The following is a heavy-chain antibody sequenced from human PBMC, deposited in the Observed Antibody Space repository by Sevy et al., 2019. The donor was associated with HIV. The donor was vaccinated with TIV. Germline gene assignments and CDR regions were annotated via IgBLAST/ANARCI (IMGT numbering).Heavy chain of an antibody. CDR3: ARGNYEFWTGPGEHGYGMEV. D-gene: IGHD3-3*01. V-gene: IGHV1-2*02. Sequence: ASVKVSCKASGYSFSDSGYYVHWVRQAPGQGLEWMGWINPKSGATKYEQKFQGRVNMTRDTSVSTANMELTRLTSDETAVQFWARGNYEFWTGPGEHGYGMEVLGQGTTVTVSS. CDR2: INPKSGAT. CDR1: GYSFSDSGYY. J-gene: IGHJ6*02.